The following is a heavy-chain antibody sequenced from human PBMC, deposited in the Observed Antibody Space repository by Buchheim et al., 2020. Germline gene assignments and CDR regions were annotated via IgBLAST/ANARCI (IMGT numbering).Heavy chain of an antibody. V-gene: IGHV4-31*03. CDR1: GGSISSGGYY. D-gene: IGHD2-2*01. J-gene: IGHJ5*02. CDR2: IYYSGST. Sequence: QVQLQESGPGLVKPSQTLSLTCTVSGGSISSGGYYWSWIRQHPGKGLEWIGYIYYSGSTYYHPSLKSRVTISVDKSQNQFSLKLSSVTAADTAVYYCARAKILDIVVVPAANWFDPWGQGTL. CDR3: ARAKILDIVVVPAANWFDP.